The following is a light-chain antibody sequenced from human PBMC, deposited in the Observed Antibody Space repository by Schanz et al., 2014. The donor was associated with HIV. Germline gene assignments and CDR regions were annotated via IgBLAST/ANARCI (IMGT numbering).Light chain of an antibody. V-gene: IGLV1-44*01. J-gene: IGLJ3*02. CDR3: ATWVDSLNGWV. CDR1: NSNIGSNT. Sequence: QSVLTQPPSASGTPGQRVTISCSGSNSNIGSNTVNWYQQLPGTAPKLLIYSDYQRPSGVPDRFSGSKSGTSVSLVISGLQSQDEADYYCATWVDSLNGWVFGGGTKLTVL. CDR2: SDY.